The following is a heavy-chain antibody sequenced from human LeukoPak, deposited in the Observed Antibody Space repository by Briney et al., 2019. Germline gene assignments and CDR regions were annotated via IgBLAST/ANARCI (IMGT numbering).Heavy chain of an antibody. Sequence: SETLSLTCTVSGGSINSYYWSWIRQPPGKGLEWIGYIHYSGGTNSNPSLKSRVTISIDTSKSQFSLKLSSVTAADTAVYYCARQAYSGSYLFDYWGQGTLVTVSS. CDR1: GGSINSYY. V-gene: IGHV4-59*01. J-gene: IGHJ4*02. CDR2: IHYSGGT. CDR3: ARQAYSGSYLFDY. D-gene: IGHD5-12*01.